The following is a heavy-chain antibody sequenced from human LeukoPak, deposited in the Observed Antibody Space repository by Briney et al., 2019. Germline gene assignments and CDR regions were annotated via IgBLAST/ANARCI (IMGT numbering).Heavy chain of an antibody. J-gene: IGHJ4*02. D-gene: IGHD4-17*01. V-gene: IGHV3-23*01. Sequence: GGSLRLSCAASGFTFSRLAMTWVRQAPGKGLEWVSTISASGPYYADAVRGRFTISRDNSKNTLYLQMNSLRAEDTAVYYCARGTSVREGSNFDYWGQGTLVTVSS. CDR1: GFTFSRLA. CDR3: ARGTSVREGSNFDY. CDR2: ISASGP.